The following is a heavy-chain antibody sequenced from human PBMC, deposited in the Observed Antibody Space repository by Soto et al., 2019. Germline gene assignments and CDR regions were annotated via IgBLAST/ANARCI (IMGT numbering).Heavy chain of an antibody. CDR1: EFTVNNDY. V-gene: IGHV3-53*01. CDR3: GRGRGWAKQQ. Sequence: EVQLVESGGGLIQPGGSLRLSCAASEFTVNNDYLTWVRQAPGKGLEWVSIIYGDGSTFYTDSVKGRFTISRDNSRKTLFLQMNSLRTEDAAVYYCGRGRGWAKQQWGQGTLVTVSS. CDR2: IYGDGST. D-gene: IGHD1-26*01. J-gene: IGHJ1*01.